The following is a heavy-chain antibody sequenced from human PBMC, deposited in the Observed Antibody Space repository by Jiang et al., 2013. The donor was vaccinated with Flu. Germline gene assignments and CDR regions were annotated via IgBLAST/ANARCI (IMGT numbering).Heavy chain of an antibody. CDR3: ARGGGYEARLEPTYNWFDP. V-gene: IGHV4-31*02. D-gene: IGHD5-12*01. J-gene: IGHJ5*02. Sequence: YYNPSLKSRVTISVDTSKNQFSLKLSSVTAADTAVYYCARGGGYEARLEPTYNWFDPWGQGTLVTVSS.